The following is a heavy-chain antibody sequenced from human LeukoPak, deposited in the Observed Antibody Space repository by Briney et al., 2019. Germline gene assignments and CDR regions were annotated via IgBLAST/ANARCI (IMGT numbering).Heavy chain of an antibody. Sequence: SETLSLTCVVYGGSFSGYYWSWIRQTPGEGLEWIGEIHHSGSTNYNPSFKSRVTISVDTSKNEFSLKLSSVAAADTAVYYCARGIIYNDILIGYSDRAHLDYWGQGTLVTVSS. V-gene: IGHV4-34*01. CDR2: IHHSGST. D-gene: IGHD3-9*01. J-gene: IGHJ4*02. CDR3: ARGIIYNDILIGYSDRAHLDY. CDR1: GGSFSGYY.